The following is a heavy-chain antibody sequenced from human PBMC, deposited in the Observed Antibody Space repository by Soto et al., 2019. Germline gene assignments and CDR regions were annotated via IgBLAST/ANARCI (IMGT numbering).Heavy chain of an antibody. CDR1: GFTFSSYE. D-gene: IGHD2-21*02. Sequence: EVQLVESGGGLVQPGGSLRLSCAASGFTFSSYEMNWVRQAPGKGLEWVSYISSSGSTIYYADSVKGRFTISRDNAKNSLYLQMNSLRAEDTAVYYCARWGRGGGNSGPFDYWGQGTLVTVSS. CDR2: ISSSGSTI. J-gene: IGHJ4*02. V-gene: IGHV3-48*03. CDR3: ARWGRGGGNSGPFDY.